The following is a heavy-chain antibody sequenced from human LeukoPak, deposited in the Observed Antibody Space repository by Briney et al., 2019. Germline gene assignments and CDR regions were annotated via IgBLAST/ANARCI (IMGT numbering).Heavy chain of an antibody. V-gene: IGHV1-69*05. CDR1: GDTFSSYA. CDR3: AREYRSTFDY. CDR2: IIPIFGTA. D-gene: IGHD5-18*01. J-gene: IGHJ4*02. Sequence: ASVKVSCKASGDTFSSYAISLVRQAPGQGLECMGRIIPIFGTANYAQKFQGRVTITTDESTSTAYKEPGSLGTGDTAVYYCAREYRSTFDYGARENLVTVPS.